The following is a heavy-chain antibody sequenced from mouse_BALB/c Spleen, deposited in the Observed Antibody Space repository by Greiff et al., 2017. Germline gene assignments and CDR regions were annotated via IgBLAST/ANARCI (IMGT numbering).Heavy chain of an antibody. Sequence: EVKLMESGGGLVKPGGSLKLSCAASGFTFSSYAMSWVRQSPEKRLEWVAEISSGGSYTYYPDTVTGRFTISRDNAKNTLYLEMSSLRSEDTAMYYCARGDYDYDKFAYWGQGTLVTVSA. CDR1: GFTFSSYA. V-gene: IGHV5-9-4*01. CDR2: ISSGGSYT. CDR3: ARGDYDYDKFAY. D-gene: IGHD2-4*01. J-gene: IGHJ3*01.